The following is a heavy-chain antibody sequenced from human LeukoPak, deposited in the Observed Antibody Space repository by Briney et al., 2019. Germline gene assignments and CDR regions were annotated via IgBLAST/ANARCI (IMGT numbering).Heavy chain of an antibody. CDR3: ARFRGSGWYSFDL. V-gene: IGHV1-2*02. J-gene: IGHJ5*02. CDR2: INPTSFGT. Sequence: ASVKVSCKASGYTFTGYYIHWVRQAPGQGLEWMGWINPTSFGTKYEQKFHGRVTMTRDTSISTDYMELSDLRSDDTAAYYCARFRGSGWYSFDLWGQGTLVTVPS. CDR1: GYTFTGYY. D-gene: IGHD6-19*01.